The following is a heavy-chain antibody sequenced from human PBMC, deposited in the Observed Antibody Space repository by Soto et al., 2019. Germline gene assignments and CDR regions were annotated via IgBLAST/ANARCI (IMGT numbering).Heavy chain of an antibody. D-gene: IGHD3-3*01. CDR3: ARTLNEWLLGLE. CDR2: ISAYNGNT. CDR1: GYTFSSYG. Sequence: QVKLVQSGGEVKKPGASVKISCKASGYTFSSYGISWVRKAPGQGLEWMGWISAYNGNTNYAQKFQGRVTMTTETSTSTAYMELRSLRSDDTAIYYCARTLNEWLLGLEWGQGTLVTVSS. J-gene: IGHJ4*02. V-gene: IGHV1-18*01.